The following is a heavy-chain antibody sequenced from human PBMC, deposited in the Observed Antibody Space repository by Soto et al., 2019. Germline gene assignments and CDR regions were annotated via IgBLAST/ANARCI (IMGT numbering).Heavy chain of an antibody. Sequence: QVQLVESGGGVVQPGRSLRLSCAASGFTFSSYGMHWVRQAPGKGLEWVAVIWYDGSNKYYADSVKGRFTISRDNSKNTRYLQMNTLSADDTAVYYCARMAAATSTFYYYYYMDVWGKGTTVTVSS. CDR3: ARMAAATSTFYYYYYMDV. J-gene: IGHJ6*03. V-gene: IGHV3-33*01. CDR1: GFTFSSYG. D-gene: IGHD2-15*01. CDR2: IWYDGSNK.